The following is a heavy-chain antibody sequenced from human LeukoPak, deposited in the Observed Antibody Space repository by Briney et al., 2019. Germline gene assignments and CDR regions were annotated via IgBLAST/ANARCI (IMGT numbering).Heavy chain of an antibody. CDR2: INHSGST. CDR1: GGSFSGYY. Sequence: SETLSLTCAVYGGSFSGYYWSWIRQPPGKGLEWIGEINHSGSTNYNPSLKSRVTISVDTSKNQFSLKLSSLTAADTAVYYCAKTYYYDSNAFDIWGQGTMVTVSS. D-gene: IGHD3-22*01. V-gene: IGHV4-34*01. CDR3: AKTYYYDSNAFDI. J-gene: IGHJ3*02.